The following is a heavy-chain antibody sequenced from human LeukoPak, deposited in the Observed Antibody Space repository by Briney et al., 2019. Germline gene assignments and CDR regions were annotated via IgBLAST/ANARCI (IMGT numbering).Heavy chain of an antibody. CDR2: ISGSGGST. CDR1: GFIFSSYA. CDR3: AKRSGDSYYLDS. J-gene: IGHJ4*02. V-gene: IGHV3-23*01. Sequence: GGSLRLSCAASGFIFSSYAMTWVRQAPGKGLEWVSAISGSGGSTYYADSVKGRFTISRDTSKSTLYLQMNSLRAEDTVVYYCAKRSGDSYYLDSWGQGTLVTVSS. D-gene: IGHD2-15*01.